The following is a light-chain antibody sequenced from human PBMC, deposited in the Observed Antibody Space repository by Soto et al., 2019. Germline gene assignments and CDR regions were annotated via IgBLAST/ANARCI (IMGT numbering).Light chain of an antibody. Sequence: DKQLDHTPSTLAAFIGERVTITCRASEGVKSWLAWYQQKAGKAPKPLIFCASTRESGGPDRLSGSGSGTDFTLPLNGLLFFDDAASTEMYT. CDR2: CAS. CDR3: MYT. V-gene: IGKV1-5*01. J-gene: IGKJ2*01. CDR1: EGVKSW.